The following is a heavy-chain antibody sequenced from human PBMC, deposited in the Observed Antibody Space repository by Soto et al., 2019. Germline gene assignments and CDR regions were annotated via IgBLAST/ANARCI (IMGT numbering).Heavy chain of an antibody. D-gene: IGHD3-3*01. J-gene: IGHJ4*02. CDR1: GFTFSSYS. CDR3: GKVSGTLLRRSDFWSGLYYLDY. Sequence: GGSRRLSCAASGFTFSSYSMSWVRQALGKGMKWVSAISGSGGSTYYADSLMGRFTISRDNSKNTLYLQMNSLRAEDTAVYYLGKVSGTLLRRSDFWSGLYYLDYWGKGTRVIVSS. CDR2: ISGSGGST. V-gene: IGHV3-23*01.